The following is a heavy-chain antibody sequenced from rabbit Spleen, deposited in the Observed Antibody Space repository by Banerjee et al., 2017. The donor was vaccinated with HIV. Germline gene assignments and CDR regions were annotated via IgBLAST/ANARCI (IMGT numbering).Heavy chain of an antibody. V-gene: IGHV1S45*01. J-gene: IGHJ4*01. CDR1: GFSFSSNDY. CDR3: ARDAGRGDYIDGVFNL. D-gene: IGHD8-1*01. Sequence: QEQLEESGGDLVKPGASLTLTCTASGFSFSSNDYMCWVRQAPGKGLEWISCIAGSSSAFTYSATWAKGRFTCSKTSSTTVTLQMTSLTVADTATYFCARDAGRGDYIDGVFNLWGPGTLVTVS. CDR2: IAGSSSAFT.